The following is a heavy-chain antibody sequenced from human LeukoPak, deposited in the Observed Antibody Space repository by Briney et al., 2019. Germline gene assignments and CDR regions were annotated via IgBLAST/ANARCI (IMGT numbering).Heavy chain of an antibody. V-gene: IGHV1-46*01. J-gene: IGHJ6*02. Sequence: GASVKVSCKASGYTFTSYYMHWVRQAPGQGLEWMGIINPSGGSTSYAQKFQGRVTMTRDTSTSTVYMELSSLRSEDTAVYYCARPGPSESWWPTYGDYYGMDVWGQGTTVTVSS. D-gene: IGHD2-15*01. CDR1: GYTFTSYY. CDR3: ARPGPSESWWPTYGDYYGMDV. CDR2: INPSGGST.